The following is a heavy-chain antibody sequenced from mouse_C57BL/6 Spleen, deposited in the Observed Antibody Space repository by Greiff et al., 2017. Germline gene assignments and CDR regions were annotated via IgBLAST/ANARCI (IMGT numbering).Heavy chain of an antibody. CDR2: INPNNGGT. CDR3: ARRWYCYDGVYYAMDY. CDR1: GYTFTDYN. V-gene: IGHV1-18*01. J-gene: IGHJ4*01. D-gene: IGHD2-12*01. Sequence: VQLQQSGPELVKPGASVKIPCKASGYTFTDYNMDWVKQSHGTSLEWIGDINPNNGGTIYNQKFKGTATLTVDKSSSTAYMKLRSLTSEDTAGYYCARRWYCYDGVYYAMDYWGQGTSVTVSS.